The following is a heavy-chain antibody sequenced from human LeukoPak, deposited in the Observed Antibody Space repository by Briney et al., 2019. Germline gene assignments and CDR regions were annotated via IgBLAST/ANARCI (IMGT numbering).Heavy chain of an antibody. V-gene: IGHV3-30-3*01. CDR1: GFTFSSYA. D-gene: IGHD6-13*01. J-gene: IGHJ4*02. CDR2: ISYDGSNK. Sequence: PGGSLRLSCAASGFTFSSYAMHWVRQAPGKGLEWVAVISYDGSNKYYADSVKGRFTISRDNSKNTLYLQMNSLRAEDTAVYYCARDPGIAAAGTPGGIYWGQGTLVTVSS. CDR3: ARDPGIAAAGTPGGIY.